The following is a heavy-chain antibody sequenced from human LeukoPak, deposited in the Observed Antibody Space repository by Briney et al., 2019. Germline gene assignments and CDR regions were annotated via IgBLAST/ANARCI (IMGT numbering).Heavy chain of an antibody. Sequence: PSETLSLTCAVYGGSFSGYYWSWIRQPPGKGLEWIGEINHSGSTNYNPSLKSRVTISVDTSKNQFSLKLSSVTAADTAVYYCARAPGYSSGWYLGSWGQGTLVTVST. J-gene: IGHJ4*02. CDR3: ARAPGYSSGWYLGS. CDR2: INHSGST. V-gene: IGHV4-34*01. CDR1: GGSFSGYY. D-gene: IGHD6-19*01.